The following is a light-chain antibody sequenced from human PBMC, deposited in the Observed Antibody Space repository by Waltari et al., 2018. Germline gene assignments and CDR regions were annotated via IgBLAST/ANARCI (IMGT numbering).Light chain of an antibody. CDR2: EVT. V-gene: IGLV2-14*01. J-gene: IGLJ2*01. Sequence: QSVLTQPASVSGSPGQSITIPCTGSSSDIVADDYVPWYQQHPGRAPKLILFEVTNRPSGVSDRFSGSRSGNTASLTISGLQAEDEADYFCSSYSTSSTFLIFGGGTKLTVL. CDR1: SSDIVADDY. CDR3: SSYSTSSTFLI.